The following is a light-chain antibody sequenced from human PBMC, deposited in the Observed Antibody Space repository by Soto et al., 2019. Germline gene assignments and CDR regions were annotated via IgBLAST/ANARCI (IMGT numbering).Light chain of an antibody. CDR3: QQYYSTPRT. CDR2: WAS. CDR1: QSVLYSSDNKNY. V-gene: IGKV4-1*01. J-gene: IGKJ1*01. Sequence: DIVMTQSPDSLAVSLGERATINCKSSQSVLYSSDNKNYLAWYQQKSGQPPKLLIYWASTRHSGVPDRFSGSGSGTDFTLTISSLQAEDVAVYYCQQYYSTPRTFGQGTKVEIK.